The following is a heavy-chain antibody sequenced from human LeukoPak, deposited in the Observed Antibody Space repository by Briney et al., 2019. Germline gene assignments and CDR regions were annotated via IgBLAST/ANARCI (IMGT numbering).Heavy chain of an antibody. Sequence: SETLSLTCTVFGGSISSYYWSWIRQPPGKGLEWIGYIHYSGSTNYNPSLKSRVAISVDTSKSQFSLKLSSVTAADTAVYYCARQAAGTVDYWGQGTLVTVSS. J-gene: IGHJ4*02. V-gene: IGHV4-59*08. CDR1: GGSISSYY. CDR3: ARQAAGTVDY. D-gene: IGHD6-13*01. CDR2: IHYSGST.